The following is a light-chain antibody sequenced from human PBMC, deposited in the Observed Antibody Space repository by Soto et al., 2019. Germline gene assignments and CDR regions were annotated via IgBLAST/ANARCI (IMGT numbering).Light chain of an antibody. CDR3: ATWDDILNGVV. CDR2: DNN. CDR1: YPNIGSNT. V-gene: IGLV1-44*01. Sequence: QSVLTQPPSASGTPGQRVTISCSGGYPNIGSNTVNWYHQLPGTAPKLLIYDNNQRPSGVPDRFSASTSGTSAPLAISGLLSEDEADYYCATWDDILNGVVFGGGTKLTVL. J-gene: IGLJ2*01.